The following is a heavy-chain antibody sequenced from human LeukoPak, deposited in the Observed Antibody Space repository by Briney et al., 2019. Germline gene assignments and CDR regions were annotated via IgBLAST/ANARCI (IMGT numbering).Heavy chain of an antibody. CDR3: TTAPAQSDY. Sequence: PGGSLRLSCAASGFTFSNAWMSWVRQAPGKGLEWVGRIKSKTDSGTTDYAAPVKGRFTISRDDSKNTLYLQMNSLKFEDTAVYYCTTAPAQSDYWGQGTLVTVSS. CDR1: GFTFSNAW. CDR2: IKSKTDSGTT. V-gene: IGHV3-15*01. J-gene: IGHJ4*02. D-gene: IGHD2-2*01.